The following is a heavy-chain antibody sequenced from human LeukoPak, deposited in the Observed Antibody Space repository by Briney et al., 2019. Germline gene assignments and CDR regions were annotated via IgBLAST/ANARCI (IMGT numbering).Heavy chain of an antibody. CDR1: GFTFSTYA. D-gene: IGHD3-10*01. CDR3: AKGLISGSYLDY. Sequence: PGGSLRLSCAASGFTFSTYAMSWVRQAPGKGLEWVSGISNSGGTTDYADSVKGRLTISRENSNNTLYLQMNSLRVEDTAVYYSAKGLISGSYLDYWGQGTLVTVSS. V-gene: IGHV3-23*01. CDR2: ISNSGGTT. J-gene: IGHJ4*02.